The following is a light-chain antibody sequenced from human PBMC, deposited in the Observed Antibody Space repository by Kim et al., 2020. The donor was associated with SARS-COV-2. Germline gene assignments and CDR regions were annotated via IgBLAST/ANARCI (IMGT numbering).Light chain of an antibody. J-gene: IGKJ5*01. CDR1: QSVSSN. CDR2: GAS. V-gene: IGKV3-15*01. CDR3: EDN. Sequence: SPATQSVSPGDRATLSCRARQSVSSNLAWYQQKPGQAPRLLIYGASTRATGIPARFSGSGSGTEFTVIISSLQSEDFAVYYCEDNFGQGTRLEIK.